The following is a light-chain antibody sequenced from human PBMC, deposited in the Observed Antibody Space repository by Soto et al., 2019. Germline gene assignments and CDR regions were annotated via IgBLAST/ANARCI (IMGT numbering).Light chain of an antibody. CDR2: EVT. CDR1: SGDIGSYNR. J-gene: IGLJ1*01. CDR3: SSYTNINTRACV. V-gene: IGLV2-14*01. Sequence: QSVLTQPASVSGAPGQSITISCTGTSGDIGSYNRVSWYQQHPGKAPKRIIYEVTDRPSGVSNRFSGSKSGNTASLTISGLQAEEEAEYYCSSYTNINTRACVFGTGTKVTVL.